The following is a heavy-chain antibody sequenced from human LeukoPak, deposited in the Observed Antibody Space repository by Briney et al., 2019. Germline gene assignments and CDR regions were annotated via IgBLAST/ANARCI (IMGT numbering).Heavy chain of an antibody. CDR3: ATPPPGYSFSNHYYYMDA. D-gene: IGHD1-1*01. V-gene: IGHV1-69*06. CDR1: GGTINDYA. Sequence: ASVKVSCKPSGGTINDYAVYWVRQAPGQGLEWMARIIPLFGTVNYAQNFQDRLTLSADKSTNTAHMELSSLRFDDTAIYYCATPPPGYSFSNHYYYMDAWDRGTTVTVSS. CDR2: IIPLFGTV. J-gene: IGHJ6*03.